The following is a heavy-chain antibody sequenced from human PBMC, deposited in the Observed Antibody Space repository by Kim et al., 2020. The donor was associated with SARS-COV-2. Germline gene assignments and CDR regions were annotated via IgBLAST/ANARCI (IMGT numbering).Heavy chain of an antibody. D-gene: IGHD6-19*01. J-gene: IGHJ4*02. Sequence: DSVKGRFTIARDNAKNSLYRKMNSLRAEDTAVYYCARLRGSISSGWSFDYWGQGTLVTVSS. V-gene: IGHV3-7*01. CDR3: ARLRGSISSGWSFDY.